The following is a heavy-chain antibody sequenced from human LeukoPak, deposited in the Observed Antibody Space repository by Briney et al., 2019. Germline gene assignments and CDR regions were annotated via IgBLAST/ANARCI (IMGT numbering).Heavy chain of an antibody. J-gene: IGHJ4*02. CDR1: GFTLSEYY. Sequence: GGSLRHSRAASGFTLSEYYMSWIPQAPGKGLEWVSYISSSSSYTNFAHSVKGRFTISRDNAQSSLFLQLNSLRAEDTAVYYCARSHYDSRGYYFDYWGQGTLVTVSS. CDR2: ISSSSSYT. V-gene: IGHV3-11*03. CDR3: ARSHYDSRGYYFDY. D-gene: IGHD3-22*01.